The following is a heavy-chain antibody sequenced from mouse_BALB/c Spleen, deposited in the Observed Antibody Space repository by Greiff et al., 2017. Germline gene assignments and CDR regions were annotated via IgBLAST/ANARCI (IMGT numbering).Heavy chain of an antibody. CDR3: ARGPLWGAMDY. V-gene: IGHV2-9*02. CDR2: IWAGGST. CDR1: GFSLTSYG. Sequence: VKLQQSGPGLVAPSQSLSITCTVSGFSLTSYGVHWVRQPPGKGLEWLGVIWAGGSTNYNSALMSRLSISKDNSKSQVSLKMNSLQTDDTAMYYCARGPLWGAMDYWGQGTSVTVSS. J-gene: IGHJ4*01. D-gene: IGHD1-1*02.